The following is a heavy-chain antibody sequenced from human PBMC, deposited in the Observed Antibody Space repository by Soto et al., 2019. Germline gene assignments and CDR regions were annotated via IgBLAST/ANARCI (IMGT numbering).Heavy chain of an antibody. CDR3: AKDRFCSGGSCSSPAYFDY. D-gene: IGHD2-15*01. J-gene: IGHJ4*02. Sequence: GGSLRLSCAASGFTFSNYAMTWVRQAPGKGLDWVSTISGSTGSTYYADSVKGRFTISRDNSKNTLYLQLNSLRAEDTAVYYCAKDRFCSGGSCSSPAYFDYWGQGALVTVSS. CDR1: GFTFSNYA. CDR2: ISGSTGST. V-gene: IGHV3-23*01.